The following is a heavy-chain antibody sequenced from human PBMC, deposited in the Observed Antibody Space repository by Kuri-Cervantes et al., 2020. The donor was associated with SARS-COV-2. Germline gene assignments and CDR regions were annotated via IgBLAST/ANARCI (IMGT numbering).Heavy chain of an antibody. CDR3: ARHEPSTVTTLFDY. CDR2: IHSSGST. V-gene: IGHV4-61*01. CDR1: RGSISSHDSMSSNF. D-gene: IGHD4-11*01. J-gene: IGHJ4*02. Sequence: SETLSLTCSVSRGSISSHDSMSSNFWTWIRQPPGKGLEWIGDIHSSGSTNYNPSLKGRVTILLDASKNQFSLRLDSVTAADTAVYYCARHEPSTVTTLFDYWGQGTLVTVSS.